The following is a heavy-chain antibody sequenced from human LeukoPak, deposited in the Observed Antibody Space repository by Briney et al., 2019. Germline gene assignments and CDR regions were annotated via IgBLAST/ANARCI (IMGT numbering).Heavy chain of an antibody. V-gene: IGHV1-46*01. D-gene: IGHD1-1*01. CDR1: GYTFSSYY. CDR3: ARALRNDVRLFDP. Sequence: ASVKVSCKASGYTFSSYYMHWVRQAPGQGLEWMGIINPSGGSTSHAQKFQGRVTMTRDTSTSTVYMELSSLRSEDTAVYYCARALRNDVRLFDPWGQGTLVTVSS. J-gene: IGHJ5*02. CDR2: INPSGGST.